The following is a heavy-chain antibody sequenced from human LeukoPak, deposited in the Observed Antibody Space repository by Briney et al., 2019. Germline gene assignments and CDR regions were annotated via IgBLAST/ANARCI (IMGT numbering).Heavy chain of an antibody. CDR3: ARDGYCSSTSCFP. V-gene: IGHV3-21*01. D-gene: IGHD2-2*03. CDR2: ISSSSSYI. Sequence: GGTLRLSCAASGFTFSSYIMNRVRQAPGKGLEWVSSISSSSSYIYYADSVEGRFTISRDNAKNSLYLQMNSLRAADTAVYYCARDGYCSSTSCFPWGQGTLVTVSS. CDR1: GFTFSSYI. J-gene: IGHJ5*02.